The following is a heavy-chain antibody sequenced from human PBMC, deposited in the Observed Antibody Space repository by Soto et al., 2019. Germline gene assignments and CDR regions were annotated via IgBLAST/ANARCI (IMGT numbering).Heavy chain of an antibody. CDR2: IISIFCTA. Sequence: SVKVSCKSCVGTFSSYAISWVRQAPGQGLEWMGGIISIFCTANYAHKFHGRVTITAHESTSKAYVELSGLRSGGAAVYFCVRGSTTYYYYGMDVWGQGTTVTVSS. D-gene: IGHD2-2*01. V-gene: IGHV1-69*13. CDR3: VRGSTTYYYYGMDV. J-gene: IGHJ6*02. CDR1: VGTFSSYA.